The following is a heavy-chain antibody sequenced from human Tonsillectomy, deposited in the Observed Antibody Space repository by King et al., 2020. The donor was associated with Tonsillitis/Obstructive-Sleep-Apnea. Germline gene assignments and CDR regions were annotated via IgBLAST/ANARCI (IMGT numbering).Heavy chain of an antibody. Sequence: VQLVESGGGLVQPGGSLRLSCAASGFTFSDYWMSWVRQAPGKRREWVANINLDGRQSWVVDSVKGRFTISRDNAKNSLYLQMNSLRAEDTAVYYCARYYEYGDYWGQGTLVTVSS. CDR2: INLDGRQS. V-gene: IGHV3-7*04. D-gene: IGHD3-16*01. J-gene: IGHJ4*02. CDR1: GFTFSDYW. CDR3: ARYYEYGDY.